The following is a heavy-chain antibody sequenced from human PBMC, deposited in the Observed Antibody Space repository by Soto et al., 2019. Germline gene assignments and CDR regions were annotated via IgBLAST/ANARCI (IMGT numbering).Heavy chain of an antibody. CDR2: ISSSSSYI. CDR1: GFTFSSYS. CDR3: ARSRAGIAVAGIGAFDI. J-gene: IGHJ3*02. D-gene: IGHD6-19*01. V-gene: IGHV3-21*01. Sequence: EVQLVESGGGLVKPGGSLRLSCAASGFTFSSYSMNWVRQAPGKGLEWVSSISSSSSYIYYADSVKGRFTISRDNAKNSLYLQRNSRRAEDTAVYYCARSRAGIAVAGIGAFDIWGQGTMVTVSS.